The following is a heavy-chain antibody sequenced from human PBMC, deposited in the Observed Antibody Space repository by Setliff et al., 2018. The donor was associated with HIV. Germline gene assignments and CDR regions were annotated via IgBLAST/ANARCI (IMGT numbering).Heavy chain of an antibody. Sequence: SETLSLTCAVYGGSFSGYYWIWIRQPPGKGLEWIGEINHSGSTNYNPSLKSRVTISIDTSKNQFSLELSSGPAADTAVYYCARGRSWSSYEFDYWGQGTLVTVSS. CDR1: GGSFSGYY. CDR3: ARGRSWSSYEFDY. D-gene: IGHD1-26*01. J-gene: IGHJ4*02. V-gene: IGHV4-34*01. CDR2: INHSGST.